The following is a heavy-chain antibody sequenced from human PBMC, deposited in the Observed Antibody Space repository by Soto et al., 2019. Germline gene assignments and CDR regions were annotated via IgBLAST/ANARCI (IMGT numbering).Heavy chain of an antibody. CDR3: ARSIAARLNWFDP. D-gene: IGHD6-6*01. V-gene: IGHV1-18*01. J-gene: IGHJ5*02. Sequence: ASVKVSCKASGYTFTSYGISWVRQAPGQGLEWMGWISAYNGNTNYAQKLQGRVTMTTDTSTSTAYMELNSLRAEDTAVYYCARSIAARLNWFDPWGQGTLVTVSS. CDR1: GYTFTSYG. CDR2: ISAYNGNT.